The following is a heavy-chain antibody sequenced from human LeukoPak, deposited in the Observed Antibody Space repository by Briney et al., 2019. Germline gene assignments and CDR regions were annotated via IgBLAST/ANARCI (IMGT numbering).Heavy chain of an antibody. J-gene: IGHJ4*02. Sequence: GESLQISCQGSGYSFTSYWVGWVRQMPGKGLEWMGIIYPGDSDTRYSPSFQGQVTISADKSISTAYLQWSSLKASDTAMYYCARRRGYSSSWVDYWGQGTLVTVSS. V-gene: IGHV5-51*01. CDR1: GYSFTSYW. D-gene: IGHD6-13*01. CDR3: ARRRGYSSSWVDY. CDR2: IYPGDSDT.